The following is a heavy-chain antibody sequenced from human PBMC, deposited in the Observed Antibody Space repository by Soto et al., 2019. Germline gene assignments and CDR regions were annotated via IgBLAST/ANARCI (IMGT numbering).Heavy chain of an antibody. J-gene: IGHJ4*02. V-gene: IGHV3-53*04. CDR2: IYSGGST. D-gene: IGHD3-22*01. CDR1: GFTVRSNY. Sequence: PGGSLRLACAASGFTVRSNYMSWVRQAPGKGLEWVSVIYSGGSTYYVDSVKGRFTLSRHNSKNTLYLQMNSLRAEDTAVYYCARVGYYYDSRSAYFDYWGQGALVTVSS. CDR3: ARVGYYYDSRSAYFDY.